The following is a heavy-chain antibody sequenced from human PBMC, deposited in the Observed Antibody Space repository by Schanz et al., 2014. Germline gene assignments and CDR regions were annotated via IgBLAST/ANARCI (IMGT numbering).Heavy chain of an antibody. V-gene: IGHV4-30-2*06. Sequence: LQLQESGSGLMKPSQTLSLTCAVSGGSISSCGYSWNWIRQSPGKGLEWIGYIYYSGNTYYNPSLKSRVTISVDRSKNQFSLRLDSVTAADTAVYYCALREKPYGPFASWGQGALVAVSS. D-gene: IGHD3-10*01. CDR2: IYYSGNT. CDR1: GGSISSCGYS. CDR3: ALREKPYGPFAS. J-gene: IGHJ4*02.